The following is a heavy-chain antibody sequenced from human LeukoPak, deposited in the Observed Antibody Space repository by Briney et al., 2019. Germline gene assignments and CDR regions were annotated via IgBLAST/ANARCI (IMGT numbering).Heavy chain of an antibody. V-gene: IGHV4-34*01. CDR2: INHSGST. D-gene: IGHD3-3*01. CDR1: GGSFSGYY. J-gene: IGHJ4*02. CDR3: ARDRWRSYDFWSGPIDY. Sequence: PSETLSLTCAVYGGSFSGYYWSWIRQPPGKGLEWIGEINHSGSTNYNPSLKSRVTISVDTSKNQFSLKLSSVTAADTAVYYCARDRWRSYDFWSGPIDYWGQGTLVAVPS.